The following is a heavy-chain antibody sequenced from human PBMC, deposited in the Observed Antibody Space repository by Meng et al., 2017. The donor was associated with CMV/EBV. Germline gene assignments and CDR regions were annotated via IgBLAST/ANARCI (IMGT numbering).Heavy chain of an antibody. V-gene: IGHV3-7*01. Sequence: GESLKISCAASGFTFSSYAMHWVRQAPGKGLEWVANIKQDGSEKYYVDSVKGRFTISRDNAKNSLYLQMNSLRAEDTAVYYCARGESSWSGYYLYYGMDVWGQGTTVTVSS. CDR2: IKQDGSEK. CDR1: GFTFSSYA. CDR3: ARGESSWSGYYLYYGMDV. J-gene: IGHJ6*02. D-gene: IGHD3-3*01.